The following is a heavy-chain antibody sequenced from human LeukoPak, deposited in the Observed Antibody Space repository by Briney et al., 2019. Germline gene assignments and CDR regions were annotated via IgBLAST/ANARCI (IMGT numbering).Heavy chain of an antibody. CDR2: ISYDGRNK. J-gene: IGHJ3*02. V-gene: IGHV3-30*04. D-gene: IGHD2-15*01. CDR3: AREVGYCSGGSCFSNDAFDI. CDR1: GFTFSSYA. Sequence: GGSLRLSCAASGFTFSSYAIHWVRQAPGKGREWVAGISYDGRNKYFADSVKGRFTISRDKSKNTLSLQMNSLSAEDTAVYYCAREVGYCSGGSCFSNDAFDIWGQGTMVTVSS.